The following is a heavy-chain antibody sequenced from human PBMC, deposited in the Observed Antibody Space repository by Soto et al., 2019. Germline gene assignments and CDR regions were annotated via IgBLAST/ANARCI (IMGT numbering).Heavy chain of an antibody. V-gene: IGHV3-23*01. J-gene: IGHJ5*02. CDR1: GFTFSSYA. D-gene: IGHD3-9*01. CDR2: ISGSGGST. CDR3: AKLLPDYDILTGYGWFDP. Sequence: EVQLLESGGGLVQPGGSLRLSCAASGFTFSSYAMSWVRQAPGKGLEWVSAISGSGGSTYYADSVKGRFTISRDNSKNTLYLQMNSLRAEDTAVYYCAKLLPDYDILTGYGWFDPWGQGTLVTVSS.